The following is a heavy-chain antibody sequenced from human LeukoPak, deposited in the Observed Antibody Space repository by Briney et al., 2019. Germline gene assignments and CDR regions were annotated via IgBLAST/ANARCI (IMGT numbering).Heavy chain of an antibody. V-gene: IGHV1-24*01. CDR3: ATFASNDYYY. Sequence: GASVKVSCKVSGYTLTELAMHWVRQAPGKGLELMGGFDPEDDETVYAQRFQGRVTMTEDTSTDTAYMELSSLTYEDTAVYYCATFASNDYYYWGQGTLVTVSS. CDR1: GYTLTELA. D-gene: IGHD3-16*01. CDR2: FDPEDDET. J-gene: IGHJ4*02.